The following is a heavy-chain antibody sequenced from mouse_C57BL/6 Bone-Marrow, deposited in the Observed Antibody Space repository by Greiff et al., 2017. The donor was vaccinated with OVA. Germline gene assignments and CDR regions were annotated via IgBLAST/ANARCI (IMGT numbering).Heavy chain of an antibody. Sequence: VQLQQSGPGLVQPSQSLSITCKVSGFSLTSYGVHWVRQSPGKGLEWLGVIWSGGSTDYNDAFISRLSICKVNAKRQVFCKMNSQQAYNTAIYYSYHSSFDDWGTGTTVTVSS. J-gene: IGHJ1*03. CDR2: IWSGGST. V-gene: IGHV2-2*01. CDR3: YHSSFDD. CDR1: GFSLTSYG.